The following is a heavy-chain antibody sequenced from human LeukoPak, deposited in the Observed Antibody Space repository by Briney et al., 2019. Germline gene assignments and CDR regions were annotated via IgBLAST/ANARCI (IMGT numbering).Heavy chain of an antibody. CDR2: INPVDSDT. D-gene: IGHD6-13*01. CDR1: GYGFSTYW. J-gene: IGHJ4*02. V-gene: IGHV5-51*01. Sequence: PGESLKISCKASGYGFSTYWIAWVRPMPGKGLEWIGIINPVDSDTRYSPSFQGQVTISADKSISTAYLQWSSLKASDTAMYYCARQVDIAVAGYDYWGQGTLITVSS. CDR3: ARQVDIAVAGYDY.